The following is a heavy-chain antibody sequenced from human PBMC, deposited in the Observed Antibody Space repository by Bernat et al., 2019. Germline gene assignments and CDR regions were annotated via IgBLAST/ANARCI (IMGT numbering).Heavy chain of an antibody. CDR1: GFTFSSYW. CDR3: AREGDTGGVYYYYGMDV. CDR2: INSDGSST. D-gene: IGHD5-18*01. J-gene: IGHJ6*02. Sequence: EVQLVESGGGLVQPGGSLRLSCAASGFTFSSYWMHWVRQAPGKGLVWVSRINSDGSSTSYADYGKGRFTISRDNAKNTLYLQMNSLRAEDTAVYYCAREGDTGGVYYYYGMDVWGQGTTVTVSS. V-gene: IGHV3-74*01.